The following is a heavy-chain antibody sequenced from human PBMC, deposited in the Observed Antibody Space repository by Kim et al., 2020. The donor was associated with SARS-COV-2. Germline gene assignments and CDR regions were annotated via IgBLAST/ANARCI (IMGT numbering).Heavy chain of an antibody. Sequence: GGSLRLSCAASGFTFSSYSMNWVRQAPGKGLEWVSPISSSSSYIYYADSVKGRFTISRDNAKNSLYLQMNSLRAEDTAVYYCARGGVVPAADDAFDIWGQGTMVTVSS. CDR1: GFTFSSYS. CDR2: ISSSSSYI. J-gene: IGHJ3*02. CDR3: ARGGVVPAADDAFDI. D-gene: IGHD2-2*01. V-gene: IGHV3-21*04.